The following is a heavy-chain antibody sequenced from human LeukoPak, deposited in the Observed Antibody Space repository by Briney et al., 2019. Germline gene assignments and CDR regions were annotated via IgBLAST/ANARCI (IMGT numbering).Heavy chain of an antibody. Sequence: GASVKVSCKASGYNFIDSYIHWLRQAPGQGLEWMGWINPAGGDTLYARKFQGRVTMTRDTSIASAYLELRTLSSDDTAVYFCARDDWDSSALPFHLAYWGQGTLLAVSS. CDR3: ARDDWDSSALPFHLAY. CDR1: GYNFIDSY. J-gene: IGHJ4*02. V-gene: IGHV1-2*02. CDR2: INPAGGDT. D-gene: IGHD3-9*01.